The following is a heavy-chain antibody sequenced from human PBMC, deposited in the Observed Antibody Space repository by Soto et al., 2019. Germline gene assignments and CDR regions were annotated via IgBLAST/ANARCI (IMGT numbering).Heavy chain of an antibody. CDR3: ARWLGYSSSWHTLDYYYGMGV. D-gene: IGHD6-13*01. V-gene: IGHV1-2*02. Sequence: ASVKVSCKASGYTFTGYYMHWVRQAPGQGLEWMGWINPNSGGTNYAQKFQGRVTMTRDTSISTAYMELSRLRSDDTAVYYCARWLGYSSSWHTLDYYYGMGVWGQGTTVTVSS. J-gene: IGHJ6*02. CDR2: INPNSGGT. CDR1: GYTFTGYY.